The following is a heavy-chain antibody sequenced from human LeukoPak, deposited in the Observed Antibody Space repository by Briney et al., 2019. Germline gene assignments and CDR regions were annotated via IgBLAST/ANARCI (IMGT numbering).Heavy chain of an antibody. J-gene: IGHJ4*02. CDR3: ARVSYYYDSSGTGPFDY. D-gene: IGHD3-22*01. CDR2: IRSYNGNT. V-gene: IGHV1-18*01. Sequence: GASVKVSCKASGYTFSSYGISWVRQAPGQGLEWMGWIRSYNGNTKFAQKLQGRVTMTTDTSTGTAYMELRSLRSDDTAVYYCARVSYYYDSSGTGPFDYWDQGTLVTVSS. CDR1: GYTFSSYG.